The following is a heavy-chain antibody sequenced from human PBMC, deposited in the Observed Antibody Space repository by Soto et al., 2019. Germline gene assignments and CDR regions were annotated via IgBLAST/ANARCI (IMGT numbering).Heavy chain of an antibody. D-gene: IGHD3-16*01. CDR3: ARGNPFNYAGFDV. CDR1: GYTFSDFD. Sequence: ASVKVSCKASGYTFSDFDINWLRQASGQGPEWMGWMNAKSGDTFFAQRFQGKFNMTWDTSLSTAYMEVGSLTSDDTAIYFCARGNPFNYAGFDVWGQGTTVTVSS. CDR2: MNAKSGDT. J-gene: IGHJ6*02. V-gene: IGHV1-8*01.